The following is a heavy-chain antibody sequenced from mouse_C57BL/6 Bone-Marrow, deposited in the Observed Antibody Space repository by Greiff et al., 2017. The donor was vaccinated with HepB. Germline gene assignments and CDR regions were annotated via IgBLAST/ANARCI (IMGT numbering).Heavy chain of an antibody. CDR2: IYPGDGDT. J-gene: IGHJ1*03. CDR3: ARYPLFITYWYFDV. D-gene: IGHD1-1*01. V-gene: IGHV1-82*01. Sequence: QVQLKESGPELVKPGASVKISCKASGYAFSSSWMNWVKQRPGKGLEWIGRIYPGDGDTNYNGKFKGKATLTAEKSSSTAYMQLSSLTSEDSAVYFCARYPLFITYWYFDVWGTGTTVTVSS. CDR1: GYAFSSSW.